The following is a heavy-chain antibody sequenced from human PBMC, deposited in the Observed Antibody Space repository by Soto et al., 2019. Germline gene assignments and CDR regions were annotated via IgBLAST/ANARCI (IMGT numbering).Heavy chain of an antibody. CDR3: ARFRDGYSYYFDY. V-gene: IGHV3-21*01. CDR2: ISSSSSYI. Sequence: GGSLRLSCAASGFTFSSYSMNWVRQAPGKGLEWVSSISSSSSYIYYADSVKGRFTISRDNAKNSLYLQMNSLRAEDTAVYYCARFRDGYSYYFDYWGQGTLVTVSS. J-gene: IGHJ4*02. D-gene: IGHD4-4*01. CDR1: GFTFSSYS.